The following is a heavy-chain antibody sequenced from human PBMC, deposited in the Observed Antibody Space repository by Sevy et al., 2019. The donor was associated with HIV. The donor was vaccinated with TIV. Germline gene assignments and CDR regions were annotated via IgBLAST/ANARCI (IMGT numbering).Heavy chain of an antibody. CDR1: GFTFSSNA. CDR3: VKDSKGGIFDY. J-gene: IGHJ4*02. CDR2: ISGSGGST. D-gene: IGHD2-15*01. Sequence: GGSLRLSCAASGFTFSSNAMSWVRQAPGKGLEWVSAISGSGGSTYYADSEKGRFTISRDNSKNTLYLQMNSLRAEDTAVYYCVKDSKGGIFDYWGQGTLVTVSS. V-gene: IGHV3-23*01.